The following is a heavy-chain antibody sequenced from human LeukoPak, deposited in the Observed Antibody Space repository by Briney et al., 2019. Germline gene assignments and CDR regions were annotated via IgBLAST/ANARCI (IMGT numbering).Heavy chain of an antibody. CDR1: GGSISSGDYY. CDR3: ARDGAYCGGDCYPGFDP. J-gene: IGHJ5*02. D-gene: IGHD2-21*01. CDR2: IYYSGST. V-gene: IGHV4-30-4*08. Sequence: SETLSLTCTVSGGSISSGDYYWRWIRQPPGKGLEWIGYIYYSGSTYYNPSLKTRVTISVDTSKNQFSLKLSSVTAADTAVYYCARDGAYCGGDCYPGFDPWGQGTLVTVSS.